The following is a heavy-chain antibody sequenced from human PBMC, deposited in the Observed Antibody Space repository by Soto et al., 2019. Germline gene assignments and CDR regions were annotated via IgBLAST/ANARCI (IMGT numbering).Heavy chain of an antibody. J-gene: IGHJ4*02. D-gene: IGHD2-21*01. CDR2: VSSSGRST. V-gene: IGHV3-23*01. CDR1: GFTFGNYD. Sequence: EVQLLESGGGLVQPGGSLRLSCAASGFTFGNYDMSWVRQAPGKGLEWVSGVSSSGRSTNYADSVKGRFTISRDNPKNTLYLQLRSLSAADTAVDYCARRDCGSGTNCEVGARAFAYWGQGNLVTVTS. CDR3: ARRDCGSGTNCEVGARAFAY.